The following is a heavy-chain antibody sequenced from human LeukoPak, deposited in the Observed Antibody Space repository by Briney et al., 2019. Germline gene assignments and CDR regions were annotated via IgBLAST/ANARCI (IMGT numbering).Heavy chain of an antibody. CDR1: AHTFTAYY. D-gene: IGHD3-9*01. J-gene: IGHJ6*02. CDR3: ARGSGYFDWLSPYYYYGMDV. Sequence: SVNLSCKASAHTFTAYYMHWVRQAPGQGLEWMGWINPNSGDTNYEQKFQGRVTMTRDTSISTAYMELSRLRSDDTAVYHCARGSGYFDWLSPYYYYGMDVWGQGTTVTVSS. CDR2: INPNSGDT. V-gene: IGHV1-2*02.